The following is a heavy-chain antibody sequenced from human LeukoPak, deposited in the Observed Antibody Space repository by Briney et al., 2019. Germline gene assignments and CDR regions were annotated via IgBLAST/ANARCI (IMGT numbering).Heavy chain of an antibody. Sequence: GGSLRLSCAASGFTFSSYGMHWVRQAPGKGLEWVAVISYDGSNKYYADSVKGRFTISRDNSKNTLYLQMNSLRAEDTAVYYCAKSILKFQRGAVASQCGMDVWGQGTTVTVSS. CDR3: AKSILKFQRGAVASQCGMDV. V-gene: IGHV3-30*18. CDR2: ISYDGSNK. D-gene: IGHD6-19*01. J-gene: IGHJ6*02. CDR1: GFTFSSYG.